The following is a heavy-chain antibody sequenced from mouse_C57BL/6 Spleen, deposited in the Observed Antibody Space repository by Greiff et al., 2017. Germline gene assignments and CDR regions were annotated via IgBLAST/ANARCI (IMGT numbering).Heavy chain of an antibody. J-gene: IGHJ2*01. CDR3: ARSSCALDY. D-gene: IGHD1-1*01. Sequence: QVQLQQSGPELVKPGASVKISCKASGYAFSSSWMNWVKQRPGKGLEWIGRIYPGDGDTNYNGKFKGKSTLTADKPSSTAYMQLSSLTSEDSAVYFCARSSCALDYWGQGTTLTVSS. CDR2: IYPGDGDT. CDR1: GYAFSSSW. V-gene: IGHV1-82*01.